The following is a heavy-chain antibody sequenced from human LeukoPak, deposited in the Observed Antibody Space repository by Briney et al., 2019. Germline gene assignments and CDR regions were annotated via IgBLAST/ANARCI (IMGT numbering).Heavy chain of an antibody. Sequence: PGGSLRLSCAASGFTFDDYAMHWVRQAPGKGLEWVSGLSWNSGTIAYAESVKGRFTIFRGNAKNSLYLQMNNLRPEDTAFYYCAKGSYAPYYLDSWGQGTLVTVSS. CDR3: AKGSYAPYYLDS. V-gene: IGHV3-9*01. D-gene: IGHD2-2*01. CDR1: GFTFDDYA. J-gene: IGHJ4*02. CDR2: LSWNSGTI.